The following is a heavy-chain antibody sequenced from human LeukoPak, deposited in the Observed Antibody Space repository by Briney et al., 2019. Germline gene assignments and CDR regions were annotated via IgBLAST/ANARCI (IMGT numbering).Heavy chain of an antibody. Sequence: GGSLRLSCAASGFTFSDYHMNWVRQAPGKGLEWVSSISSSSNYIYYADSVKGRFTISRDNAKNSVDLQMNSLRAEDTAVYYCARGLCGGDCYDYWGQGTLVTVSS. V-gene: IGHV3-21*01. D-gene: IGHD2-21*01. CDR3: ARGLCGGDCYDY. CDR2: ISSSSNYI. J-gene: IGHJ4*02. CDR1: GFTFSDYH.